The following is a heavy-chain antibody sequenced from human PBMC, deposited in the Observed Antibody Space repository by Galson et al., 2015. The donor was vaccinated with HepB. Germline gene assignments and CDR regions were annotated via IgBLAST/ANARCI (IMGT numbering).Heavy chain of an antibody. CDR2: ISSSSSYI. D-gene: IGHD3-22*01. CDR3: ARGTRGGNYYDSSGYTTH. J-gene: IGHJ4*02. Sequence: SLRLSCAASGFTFSSYSMNWVRQAPGKGLEWVSSISSSSSYIYYADSVKGRFTISRDNAKNSLYLQMNSLRAEDTAVYYCARGTRGGNYYDSSGYTTHWGQGTLVTVSS. CDR1: GFTFSSYS. V-gene: IGHV3-21*01.